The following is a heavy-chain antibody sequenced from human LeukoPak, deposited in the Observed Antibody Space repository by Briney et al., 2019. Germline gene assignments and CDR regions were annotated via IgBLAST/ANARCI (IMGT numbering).Heavy chain of an antibody. D-gene: IGHD5-24*01. CDR2: INWNGGST. V-gene: IGHV3-20*04. J-gene: IGHJ4*02. CDR3: ARGDGYNWYYFDY. CDR1: GFTFDDYG. Sequence: RAGGSLRLSCAASGFTFDDYGMSWGRQAPGKGLEWVSGINWNGGSTGYADSVKGRFTISRDNAKNSLYLQMNSLRAEDTALYYCARGDGYNWYYFDYWGQGTLVTVFS.